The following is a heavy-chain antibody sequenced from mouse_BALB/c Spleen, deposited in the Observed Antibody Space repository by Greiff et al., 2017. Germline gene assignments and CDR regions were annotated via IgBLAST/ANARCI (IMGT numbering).Heavy chain of an antibody. CDR1: GFNIKDTY. J-gene: IGHJ4*01. V-gene: IGHV14-3*02. Sequence: EVQLQESGAVLVKPGASVKLSCTASGFNIKDTYMHWVKQRPEQGLEWIGRIDPANGNTKYDPKFQGKATIAADTSSNTDYLQLSSLTSEDTAVYYCACYYLYAMDYWGQGTAVTVSS. D-gene: IGHD2-12*01. CDR3: ACYYLYAMDY. CDR2: IDPANGNT.